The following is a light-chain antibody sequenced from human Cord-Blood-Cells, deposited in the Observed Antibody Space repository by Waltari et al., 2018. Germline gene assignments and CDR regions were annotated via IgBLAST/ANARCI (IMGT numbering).Light chain of an antibody. CDR1: QRVSSSY. Sequence: VFTHSPGPLSLSPGVRATLSCRASQRVSSSYLAWYQQKPGQAPRLLIYGASSRATGIPDRVSGSGSGTDFTLTISRLEPEEFAVYYCQQYGRSPWTFGQGTKVEIK. CDR2: GAS. V-gene: IGKV3-20*01. J-gene: IGKJ1*01. CDR3: QQYGRSPWT.